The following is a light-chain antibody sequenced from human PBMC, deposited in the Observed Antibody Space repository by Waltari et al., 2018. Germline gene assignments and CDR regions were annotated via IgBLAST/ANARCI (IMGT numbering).Light chain of an antibody. V-gene: IGKV3-15*01. CDR3: QQYSNWPLT. CDR1: QSVSSS. CDR2: GAF. J-gene: IGKJ4*01. Sequence: EIVLTQSPATLSLSPGERATLSSRASQSVSSSLAWYQQKPGQAPRLLIYGAFSRATGIPDRFSGSGSGTDFTLSISSLEPEDFVVYYCQQYSNWPLTFGGGTKVEIK.